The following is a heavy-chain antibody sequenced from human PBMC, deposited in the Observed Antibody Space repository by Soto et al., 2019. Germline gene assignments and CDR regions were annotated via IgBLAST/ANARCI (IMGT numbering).Heavy chain of an antibody. CDR2: ISAYNGNT. D-gene: IGHD2-15*01. V-gene: IGHV1-18*01. CDR1: GYTFTSYV. CDR3: ARDGSSPKQNWFDP. Sequence: ASVKVSCKASGYTFTSYVISWVRQAPGQGLEWMGWISAYNGNTNYAQKLQGRVTMTTDTSTSTAYMELRSLRSDDTAVYYCARDGSSPKQNWFDPWGQGTLVTVSS. J-gene: IGHJ5*02.